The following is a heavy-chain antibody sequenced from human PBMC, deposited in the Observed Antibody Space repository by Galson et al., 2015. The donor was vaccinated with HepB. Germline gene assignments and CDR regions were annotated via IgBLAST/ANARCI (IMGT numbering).Heavy chain of an antibody. CDR3: GRSRGASGYHYDY. V-gene: IGHV3-74*03. Sequence: SLRLSCAASGFTFSTYAMSWVRHVPGKGLVWVAYIDSDERGTKYADSVKGRFTISRDNARNTVFLQMNSLRVEDTAVYFCGRSRGASGYHYDYWGQGTLVAVSS. CDR1: GFTFSTYA. CDR2: IDSDERGT. J-gene: IGHJ4*02. D-gene: IGHD3-22*01.